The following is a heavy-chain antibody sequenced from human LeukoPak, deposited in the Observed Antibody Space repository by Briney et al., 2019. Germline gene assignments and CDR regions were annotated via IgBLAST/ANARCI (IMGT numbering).Heavy chain of an antibody. J-gene: IGHJ4*02. CDR1: GFTFSSYA. D-gene: IGHD5-12*01. CDR2: ISGSGGST. CDR3: AKDGSLVDIVATIHFDY. V-gene: IGHV3-23*01. Sequence: PGGSLRLSCAASGFTFSSYAMSWVRQAPGKGLEWVSAISGSGGSTYYADSVKGRFTISRDNSKNTLYLQMNSLRAEDTAVYYCAKDGSLVDIVATIHFDYWGQGTLVTVSS.